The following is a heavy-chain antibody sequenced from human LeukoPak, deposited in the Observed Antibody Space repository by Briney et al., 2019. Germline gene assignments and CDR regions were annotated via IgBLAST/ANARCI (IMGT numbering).Heavy chain of an antibody. CDR1: GFSFTCCG. CDR2: ISYDGTRR. CDR3: ARKNEQGVTDY. J-gene: IGHJ4*02. D-gene: IGHD1-1*01. V-gene: IGHV3-30*03. Sequence: PGRSLRLSCAASGFSFTCCGTHWVRQAPGKGLEWVAVISYDGTRRYYADSMKGRFTISRDNAKNTVYLHMDSLRAEDTAVYYCARKNEQGVTDYWGQGALVTVSS.